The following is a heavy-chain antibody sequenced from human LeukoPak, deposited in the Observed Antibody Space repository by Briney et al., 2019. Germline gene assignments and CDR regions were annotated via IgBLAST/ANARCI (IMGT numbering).Heavy chain of an antibody. CDR3: STDILETNWGGY. Sequence: GGSLSLSCAASGFTFSNAWMSWVRQAPGKGLEWVSRIKSKTDGGTTHYAAPVKGRFTISRDDSKDTLYLQMNSLKTEDTAVYYCSTDILETNWGGYWGQGTLVTVSS. CDR2: IKSKTDGGTT. D-gene: IGHD7-27*01. CDR1: GFTFSNAW. V-gene: IGHV3-15*01. J-gene: IGHJ4*02.